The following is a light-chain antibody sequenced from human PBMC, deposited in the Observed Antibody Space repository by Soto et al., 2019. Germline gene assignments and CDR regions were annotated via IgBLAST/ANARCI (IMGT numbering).Light chain of an antibody. CDR1: TGAVTSGHW. Sequence: QAVVTQAPSVTVSPGGTVTLTCGSNTGAVTSGHWPYWFQQKPGQAPRTIIYDTSNTESWTPARFSGSLLGGKAALTLSGAQPEEGADYCCLLSFGAPWVFGGGTKLTVL. J-gene: IGLJ3*02. V-gene: IGLV7-46*01. CDR3: LLSFGAPWV. CDR2: DTS.